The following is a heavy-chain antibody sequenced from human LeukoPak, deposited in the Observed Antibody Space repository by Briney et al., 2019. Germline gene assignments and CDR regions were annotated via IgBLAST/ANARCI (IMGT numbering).Heavy chain of an antibody. CDR2: IKQDRSEK. CDR1: GFTLSSYW. V-gene: IGHV3-7*01. J-gene: IGHJ4*02. D-gene: IGHD3-22*01. CDR3: ARDGDVSGYSD. Sequence: GGSLRLSCAASGFTLSSYWMSWVRQAPGKGLEWVANIKQDRSEKYYVDSVKGRFAISRDNAKNSLYLQMNSLRAEDTAVYYCARDGDVSGYSDWGQGTLVTVSS.